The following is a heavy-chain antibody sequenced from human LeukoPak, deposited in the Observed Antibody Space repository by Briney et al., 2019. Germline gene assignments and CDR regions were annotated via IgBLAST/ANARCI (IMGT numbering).Heavy chain of an antibody. Sequence: SETLSLTCTVSGGSISSYYWSWVRQPPGKGLEWIGYIYYSGSTNYNPSLKSRATISVDTSKNQFSLKLSSVTAADTAVYYCAKDLHYDSSTFDIWGQGTMVTVSS. CDR2: IYYSGST. CDR3: AKDLHYDSSTFDI. CDR1: GGSISSYY. J-gene: IGHJ3*02. V-gene: IGHV4-59*12. D-gene: IGHD3-22*01.